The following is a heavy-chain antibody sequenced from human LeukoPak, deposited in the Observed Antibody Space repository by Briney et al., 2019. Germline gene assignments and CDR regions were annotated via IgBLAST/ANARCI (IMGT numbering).Heavy chain of an antibody. V-gene: IGHV3-23*01. CDR2: ISGSGGST. CDR1: GFTFSSYA. D-gene: IGHD3-10*01. Sequence: GGSLRLSCAASGFTFSSYAMSWVRQAPGKGLEWVSAISGSGGSTYYADSVKGRFTISRDNSKNTLYLQMNSLRAEDTAVYYCTTVGFGPYYFDNWGQGTLVTVSS. CDR3: TTVGFGPYYFDN. J-gene: IGHJ4*02.